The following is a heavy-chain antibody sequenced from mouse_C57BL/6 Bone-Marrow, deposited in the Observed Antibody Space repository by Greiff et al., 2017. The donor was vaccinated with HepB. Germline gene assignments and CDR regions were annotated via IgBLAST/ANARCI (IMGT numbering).Heavy chain of an antibody. CDR3: ARGSMVTTRGYYAMDY. CDR2: ISSGSSTI. CDR1: GFTFSDYG. D-gene: IGHD2-2*01. J-gene: IGHJ4*01. Sequence: EVQGVESGGGLVKPGGSLKLSCAASGFTFSDYGMHWVRQAPEKGLEWVAYISSGSSTIYYADTVKGRFTISRDNAKNTLFLQMTSLRSEDTAMYYCARGSMVTTRGYYAMDYWGQGTSVTVSS. V-gene: IGHV5-17*01.